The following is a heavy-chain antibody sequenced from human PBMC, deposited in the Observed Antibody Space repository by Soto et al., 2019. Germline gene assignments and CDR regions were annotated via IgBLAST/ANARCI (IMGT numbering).Heavy chain of an antibody. J-gene: IGHJ6*03. Sequence: EVQLVESGGDLVQPGGSLRLSCAASGFNFFSFCMTWVRQAPGKGLEWVSYIGSGSGAIYYADSVKGRFNTSRDNAKNSLYLQMNSLRAEDTAVYYCARNYGSWEELVWHSHYYMDVWGRGTAVTVSS. V-gene: IGHV3-48*01. CDR3: ARNYGSWEELVWHSHYYMDV. CDR2: IGSGSGAI. D-gene: IGHD3-10*01. CDR1: GFNFFSFC.